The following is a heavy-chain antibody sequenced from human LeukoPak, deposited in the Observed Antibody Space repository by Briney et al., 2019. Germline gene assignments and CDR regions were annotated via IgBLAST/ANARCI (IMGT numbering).Heavy chain of an antibody. J-gene: IGHJ4*02. CDR2: IIPIFGTA. CDR1: GGTFSSYA. V-gene: IGHV1-69*13. D-gene: IGHD3-3*01. Sequence: ASVKVSYKASGGTFSSYAISWVRQAPGQGLEWMGGIIPIFGTANYAQKFQGRVTITADESTSTAYMELSSLRSEDTAVYYCARGGVYYDFWSGYQNFDYWGQGTLVTVSS. CDR3: ARGGVYYDFWSGYQNFDY.